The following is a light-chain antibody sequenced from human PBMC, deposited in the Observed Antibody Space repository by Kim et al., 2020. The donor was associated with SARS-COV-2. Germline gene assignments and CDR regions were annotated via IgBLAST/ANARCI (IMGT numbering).Light chain of an antibody. Sequence: DFQMTQSPSTLSASIGDRVTITCRASQSINRWLAWYQQKPGEAPKLLIYTPSSLESGVPSRFSGSGSGTEFTLTISSLQPDDLATYYCQQYNSPMYTFGQGTKLEI. CDR1: QSINRW. V-gene: IGKV1-5*03. J-gene: IGKJ2*01. CDR2: TPS. CDR3: QQYNSPMYT.